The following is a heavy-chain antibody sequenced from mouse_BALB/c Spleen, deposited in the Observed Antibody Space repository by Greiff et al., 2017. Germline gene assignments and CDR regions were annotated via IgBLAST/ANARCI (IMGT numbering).Heavy chain of an antibody. J-gene: IGHJ1*01. CDR3: ARGGGSSPWYFDV. V-gene: IGHV5-4*02. Sequence: EVNVVESGGGLVKPGGSLKLSCAASGFTFSDYYMYWVRQTPEKRLEWVATISDGGSYTYYPDSVKGRFTISRDNAKNNLYLQMSSLKSEDTAMYYCARGGGSSPWYFDVWGAGTTVTVSS. CDR1: GFTFSDYY. D-gene: IGHD1-1*01. CDR2: ISDGGSYT.